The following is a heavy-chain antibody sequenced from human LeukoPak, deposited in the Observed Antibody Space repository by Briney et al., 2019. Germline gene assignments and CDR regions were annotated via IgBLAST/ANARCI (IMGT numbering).Heavy chain of an antibody. J-gene: IGHJ6*02. D-gene: IGHD3-22*01. CDR2: IYSGGST. V-gene: IGHV3-53*01. Sequence: GGSLRLSCAASGFTFSDYYMSWVRQAPGKGLEWVSAIYSGGSTYYADSVKGRFTISRGNSKNTLYLQMNSLRAEDTAVYYCARDHTGGYYYDSAYGMDVWGQGTTVTVSS. CDR3: ARDHTGGYYYDSAYGMDV. CDR1: GFTFSDYY.